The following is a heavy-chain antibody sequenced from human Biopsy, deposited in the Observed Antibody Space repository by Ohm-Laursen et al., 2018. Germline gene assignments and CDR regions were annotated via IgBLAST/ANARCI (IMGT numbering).Heavy chain of an antibody. Sequence: TLSLTCAVFGKTFSDYQRSWIRQPPGKGLEWIGQINQAGTTNYNPSLKSRVPISADASKYEFPLRLTSVTAADTAVYLCGNEVHGRDYWGLGAQVTVSS. CDR1: GKTFSDYQ. CDR3: GNEVHGRDY. J-gene: IGHJ4*02. V-gene: IGHV4-34*08. CDR2: INQAGTT. D-gene: IGHD2-15*01.